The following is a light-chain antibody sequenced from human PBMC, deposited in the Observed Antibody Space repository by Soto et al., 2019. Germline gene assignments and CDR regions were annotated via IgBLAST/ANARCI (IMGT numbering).Light chain of an antibody. CDR1: SSDVGGYNY. Sequence: QSALTQPASVSGSPGQSITISCTGTSSDVGGYNYVSWYQQHPGKAPKLMIYXXXXXXXXXXXXXXXSKSGNTASLTISGXXXXXXXXXYCSSYTSSSTRYVFGTGTKLTVL. CDR3: SSYTSSSTRYV. CDR2: XXX. V-gene: IGLV2-14*01. J-gene: IGLJ1*01.